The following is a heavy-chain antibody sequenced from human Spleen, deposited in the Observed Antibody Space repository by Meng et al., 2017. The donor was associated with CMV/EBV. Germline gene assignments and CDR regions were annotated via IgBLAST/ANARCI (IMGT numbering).Heavy chain of an antibody. V-gene: IGHV1-2*06. J-gene: IGHJ4*02. CDR3: ARECCSGSSHFDY. D-gene: IGHD1-26*01. CDR1: GYTFTGYY. CDR2: INPNSGGT. Sequence: QVQRVQSGAEVKKPGASVKVSCKASGYTFTGYYMHWVRQAPGQGLEWMGRINPNSGGTNYAQKFQGRVTMTRDTSISTAYMELSRLRSDDTAVYYCARECCSGSSHFDYWGQGTLVTVSS.